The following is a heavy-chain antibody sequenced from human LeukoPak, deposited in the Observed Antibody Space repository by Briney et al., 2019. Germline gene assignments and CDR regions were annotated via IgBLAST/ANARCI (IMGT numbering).Heavy chain of an antibody. D-gene: IGHD2-15*01. CDR3: AVGYCSGGSCYAVY. CDR2: IYYSGST. V-gene: IGHV4-61*05. CDR1: GGSISSSSYY. J-gene: IGHJ4*02. Sequence: SETLSLTCTVSGGSISSSSYYWGWIRQPPGKGLEWIGYIYYSGSTNYNPSFKSRVTISVDTSKNQFSLKLSSVTAADTAVYYCAVGYCSGGSCYAVYWGQGTLVTASS.